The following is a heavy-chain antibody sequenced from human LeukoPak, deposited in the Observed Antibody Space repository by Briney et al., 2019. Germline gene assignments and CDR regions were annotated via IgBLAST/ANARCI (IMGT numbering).Heavy chain of an antibody. Sequence: PGGSLRLSCAASGFTSSSYAMSWVRQAPGKGLEWVSAISGSGDSTYYADSVKGRFTISRDNSKNTLYLQMNSLRAEDTAVYYCAKSRAIVVVITGTPFDYWGQGTLVTVSS. D-gene: IGHD3-22*01. CDR3: AKSRAIVVVITGTPFDY. CDR1: GFTSSSYA. J-gene: IGHJ4*02. CDR2: ISGSGDST. V-gene: IGHV3-23*01.